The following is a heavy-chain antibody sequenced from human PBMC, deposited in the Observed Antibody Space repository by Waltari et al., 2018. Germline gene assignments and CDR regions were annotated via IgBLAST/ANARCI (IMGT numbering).Heavy chain of an antibody. CDR3: ATAPNLGY. CDR1: GFTVSNNY. J-gene: IGHJ4*02. Sequence: EVQLVESGGGLIQPGVSLRLSCEASGFTVSNNYMSWVRQAPGKGLEGVSLIYSGGSTHYTDSVRGRFTISRDSSKNTLYLQMNSLRDEDTAVYYCATAPNLGYWGQGTLVTVSS. CDR2: IYSGGST. D-gene: IGHD3-10*01. V-gene: IGHV3-53*01.